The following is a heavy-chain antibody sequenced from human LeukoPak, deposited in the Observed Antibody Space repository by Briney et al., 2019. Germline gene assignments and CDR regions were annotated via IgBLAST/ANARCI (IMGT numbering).Heavy chain of an antibody. V-gene: IGHV3-23*01. CDR1: GFTFSSNA. J-gene: IGHJ4*02. CDR2: NSGSGAGT. Sequence: GGSLRLSCAASGFTFSSNAMIWVRQAPGKGLEWVSANSGSGAGTYFADSVKGRFTISRDNSKNTLYLQMNSLRAEDTAVYYCAKGQQWLPDYWGQGTLVTVSS. D-gene: IGHD3-22*01. CDR3: AKGQQWLPDY.